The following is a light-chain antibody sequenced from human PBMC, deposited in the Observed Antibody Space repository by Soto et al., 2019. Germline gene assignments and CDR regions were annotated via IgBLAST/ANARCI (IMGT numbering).Light chain of an antibody. V-gene: IGLV1-44*01. Sequence: QSALTQPPSASGAPGQRVTISCSGSSSNVGSNTVSWYQQFPGTAPKLLIHSNNKRPSGVPDRFSGSKSGTSASLAISWLQSEDEADYYCAAWDDSLNASVFGGGTKVTVL. CDR2: SNN. CDR3: AAWDDSLNASV. J-gene: IGLJ1*01. CDR1: SSNVGSNT.